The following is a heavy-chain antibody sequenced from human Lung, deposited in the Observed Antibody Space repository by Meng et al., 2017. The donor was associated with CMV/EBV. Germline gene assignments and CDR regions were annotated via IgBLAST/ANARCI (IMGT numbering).Heavy chain of an antibody. CDR2: IIPSAGTT. CDR1: GHTFNSYY. Sequence: SGHTFNSYYTHWVRQAPGQGLEWMGMIIPSAGTTRDAQKFQGRVTLTSDTSTSTVYMDLTSLRSEDTAVYYCAREGSSHADAPFDKWGQGTLVTVSS. J-gene: IGHJ4*02. V-gene: IGHV1-46*02. CDR3: AREGSSHADAPFDK. D-gene: IGHD3-10*01.